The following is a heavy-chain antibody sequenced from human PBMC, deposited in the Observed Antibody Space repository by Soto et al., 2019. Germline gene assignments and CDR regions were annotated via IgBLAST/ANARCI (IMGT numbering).Heavy chain of an antibody. CDR1: GGSFSGYY. CDR3: ARSGGYSGYGGGGFDY. CDR2: INHSGST. V-gene: IGHV4-34*01. Sequence: SETLSLTCAVYGGSFSGYYWSWIRQPPGKGLEWTGEINHSGSTNYNPSLKSRVTISVDTSKNQFSLKLSSVTAADTAVYYCARSGGYSGYGGGGFDYGGQGTRVTVSS. D-gene: IGHD5-12*01. J-gene: IGHJ4*02.